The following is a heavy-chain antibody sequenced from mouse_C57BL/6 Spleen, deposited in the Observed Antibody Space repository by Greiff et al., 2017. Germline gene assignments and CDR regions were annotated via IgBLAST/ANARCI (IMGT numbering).Heavy chain of an antibody. CDR2: ISDGGSYT. J-gene: IGHJ4*01. D-gene: IGHD6-1*01. V-gene: IGHV5-4*01. CDR3: ARLAAIDY. CDR1: GFTFSSYA. Sequence: EVHLVESGGGLVKPGGSLKLSCAASGFTFSSYAMSWVRQTPEKRLEWVATISDGGSYTYYPDNVKGRFTISRDNAKNNRYLQMSHLKSEDTAMYYCARLAAIDYWGQGTSVTVSS.